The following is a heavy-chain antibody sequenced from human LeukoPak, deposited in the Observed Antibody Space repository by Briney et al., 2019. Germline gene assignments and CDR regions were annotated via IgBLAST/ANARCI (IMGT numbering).Heavy chain of an antibody. Sequence: GRSLRLSCAASGFTFSSYAMHWVRQAPGKGLEWVAVISYDGSNKYYADSVKGRFTISRDNSKNSLYLQMNSLRAEDTAVYYCARGPRYSYGLPSYWGQGTLVTVSS. CDR1: GFTFSSYA. CDR3: ARGPRYSYGLPSY. J-gene: IGHJ4*02. D-gene: IGHD5-18*01. CDR2: ISYDGSNK. V-gene: IGHV3-30-3*01.